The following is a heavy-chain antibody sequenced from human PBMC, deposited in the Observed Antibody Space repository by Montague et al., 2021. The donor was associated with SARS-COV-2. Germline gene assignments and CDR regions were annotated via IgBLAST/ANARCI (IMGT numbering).Heavy chain of an antibody. Sequence: SETLSLTCSVSGGSLSTYYWSWIRQPPGKGLKWIGNIDDSGTTRYNPSPRSRATISLDLSKNQLSLDLNSVTAADTAVYYCARNAYNHYGLDVWGQGTTVTVSS. V-gene: IGHV4-59*08. CDR3: ARNAYNHYGLDV. J-gene: IGHJ6*02. CDR1: GGSLSTYY. CDR2: IDDSGTT.